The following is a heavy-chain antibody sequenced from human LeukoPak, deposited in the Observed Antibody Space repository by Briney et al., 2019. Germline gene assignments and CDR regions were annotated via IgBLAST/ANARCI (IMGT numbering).Heavy chain of an antibody. CDR1: GGSISSSSYY. J-gene: IGHJ4*02. V-gene: IGHV4-61*05. Sequence: SETLSLTCTVSGGSISSSSYYWGWIRQPPGKGLEWIGYIYYSGSTNYNPSLKSRVTISVDTSKNQFSLKLSSVTAADTAVYYCARHERSSWYEVPHYWGQGTLVTVSS. D-gene: IGHD6-13*01. CDR3: ARHERSSWYEVPHY. CDR2: IYYSGST.